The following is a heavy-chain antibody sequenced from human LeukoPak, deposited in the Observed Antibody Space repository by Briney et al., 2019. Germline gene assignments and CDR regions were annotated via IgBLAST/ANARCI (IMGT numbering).Heavy chain of an antibody. D-gene: IGHD3-22*01. CDR3: AELGITMIEGV. Sequence: GGSLRLFCAASGFIFSRYEMNWARHAPGEGLEGVSYISSSGCTIFCALSVKGGFTLSRDNAKNSLYLHMNSLRREHTAIYYCAELGITMIEGVLGKGTTVTISS. CDR2: ISSSGCTI. V-gene: IGHV3-48*03. CDR1: GFIFSRYE. J-gene: IGHJ6*04.